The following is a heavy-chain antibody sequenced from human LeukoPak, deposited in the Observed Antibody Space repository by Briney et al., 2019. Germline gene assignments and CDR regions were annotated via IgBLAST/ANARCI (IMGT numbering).Heavy chain of an antibody. CDR2: ISAYNGNT. D-gene: IGHD6-13*01. J-gene: IGHJ4*02. CDR3: ARDGAGIAAAGNFDY. CDR1: GYTFTSYD. Sequence: ASVKVSCKASGYTFTSYDINWVRQATGQGLEWMGWISAYNGNTNYAQKLQGRVTMTTDTSTSTAYMELRSLRSDDTAVYYCARDGAGIAAAGNFDYWGQGTLVTVSS. V-gene: IGHV1-18*01.